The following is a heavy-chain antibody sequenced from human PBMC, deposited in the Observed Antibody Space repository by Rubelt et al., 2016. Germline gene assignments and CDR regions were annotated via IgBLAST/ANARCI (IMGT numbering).Heavy chain of an antibody. V-gene: IGHV1-3*01. CDR2: INAGNGNT. CDR1: GYTFTSYA. D-gene: IGHD1-7*01. Sequence: QVHLVQSAIEVKKPGASVKVSCKASGYTFTSYAMHWVRQAPGQRLEWMGWINAGNGNTKYSQKFQGRVTITRDTSASTAYMELSSLRSEDTAVYYCARDLSSFPWNYGTLQHWGQGTLVTVSS. CDR3: ARDLSSFPWNYGTLQH. J-gene: IGHJ1*01.